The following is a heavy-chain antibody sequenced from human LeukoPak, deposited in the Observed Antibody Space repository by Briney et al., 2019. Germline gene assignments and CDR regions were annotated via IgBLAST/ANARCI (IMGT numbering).Heavy chain of an antibody. D-gene: IGHD3-22*01. Sequence: SETLSLTCTVSGGSISSYYWSWIRQPAGKGPEWIGRIYTSGSTNYNPSLKSRVTMSVDTSKNQFSLKLSSVTAADTAVYYCARSPPSGYYYYGMDVWGQGTTVTVSS. CDR2: IYTSGST. CDR1: GGSISSYY. CDR3: ARSPPSGYYYYGMDV. V-gene: IGHV4-4*07. J-gene: IGHJ6*02.